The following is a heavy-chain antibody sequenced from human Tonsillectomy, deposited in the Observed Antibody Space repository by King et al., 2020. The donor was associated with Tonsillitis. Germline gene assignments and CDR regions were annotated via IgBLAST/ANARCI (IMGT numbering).Heavy chain of an antibody. CDR1: GFTFSSYW. CDR3: ATVGSSAYYVY. D-gene: IGHD3-22*01. V-gene: IGHV3-74*02. CDR2: INGDGTNT. J-gene: IGHJ4*02. Sequence: DVQLVESGGGLVQPGRSVRLSCEASGFTFSSYWMHWVRPAPGKELVWVSHINGDGTNTNYADSVKGRFTISRDNAKNTLYLQMNSLRAEDTAVYFCATVGSSAYYVYWGQGTLVTVSS.